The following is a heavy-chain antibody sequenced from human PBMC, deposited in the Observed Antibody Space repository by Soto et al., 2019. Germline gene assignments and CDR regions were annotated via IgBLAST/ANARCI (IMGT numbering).Heavy chain of an antibody. V-gene: IGHV1-18*01. CDR2: ISAHNGNT. Sequence: QVHLVQSGAEVKKPGASVKVSCKGSGYAFTTYGITWVRQAPGQGLEWMGWISAHNGNTNYAQKLQGSVTVTRETSTSTAYMELRSLRSDGTAVYYCARGRYGDYWGQGALVTASS. D-gene: IGHD1-1*01. J-gene: IGHJ4*02. CDR1: GYAFTTYG. CDR3: ARGRYGDY.